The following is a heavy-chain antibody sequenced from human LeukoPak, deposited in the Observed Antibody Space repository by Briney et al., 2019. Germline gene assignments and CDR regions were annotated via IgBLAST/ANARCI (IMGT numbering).Heavy chain of an antibody. D-gene: IGHD6-19*01. CDR3: ASLAVAGLSEGY. Sequence: SETLSLTCTVSGGSISSDSYYWAWIRQPPGKGLEWIASIYYSGSTYYNPSLKSRVTISVDTSRNQFSLKLNSVTAADTAVYYCASLAVAGLSEGYWGQGTLVIVSS. CDR1: GGSISSDSYY. J-gene: IGHJ4*02. V-gene: IGHV4-39*01. CDR2: IYYSGST.